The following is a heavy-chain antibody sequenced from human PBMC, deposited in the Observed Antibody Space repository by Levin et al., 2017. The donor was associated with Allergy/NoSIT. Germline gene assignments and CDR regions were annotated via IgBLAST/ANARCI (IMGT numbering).Heavy chain of an antibody. Sequence: GGSLRLSCAASGFTFSSYSMNWVRQAPGKGLEWFSYISSGSVTTHYADPVKGRFTISRDNAKNSLYLQMNSLRAEDTAVYYCARGSVAGISLFDYWGQGTLVTVSS. J-gene: IGHJ4*02. V-gene: IGHV3-48*01. CDR1: GFTFSSYS. CDR3: ARGSVAGISLFDY. D-gene: IGHD6-19*01. CDR2: ISSGSVTT.